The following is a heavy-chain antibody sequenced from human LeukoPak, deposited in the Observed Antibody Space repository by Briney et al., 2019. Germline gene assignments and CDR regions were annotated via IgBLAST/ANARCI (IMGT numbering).Heavy chain of an antibody. CDR2: ISSNPNYI. CDR3: ARGVRAWLPTGAFDS. CDR1: GFTFRTYS. J-gene: IGHJ4*02. Sequence: GGPLRLSCAASGFTFRTYSMNWVRQAPGKGLEWVSSISSNPNYIYYADSVKGRFTISRDNTKNSLHLQMNSLRAEDTAVYYCARGVRAWLPTGAFDSWGQGTLVTVSS. V-gene: IGHV3-21*01. D-gene: IGHD5-12*01.